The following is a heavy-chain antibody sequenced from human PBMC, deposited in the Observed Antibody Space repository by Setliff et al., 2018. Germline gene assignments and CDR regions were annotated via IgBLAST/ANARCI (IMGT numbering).Heavy chain of an antibody. CDR2: IYYSGST. J-gene: IGHJ4*02. D-gene: IGHD2-8*02. Sequence: KTSETLSLTCTVSGGSISSGDYYWSWIRQPPGKGLEWIGYIYYSGSTYYNPSLKSRVTISVDTSKNQFPLKLSSVTAADTALYYCTVYNTGSSKDHYWGQGTPVTVSS. CDR3: TVYNTGSSKDHY. V-gene: IGHV4-30-4*08. CDR1: GGSISSGDYY.